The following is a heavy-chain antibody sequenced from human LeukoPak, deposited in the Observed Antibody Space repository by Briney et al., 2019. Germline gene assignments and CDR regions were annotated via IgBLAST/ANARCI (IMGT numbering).Heavy chain of an antibody. CDR2: ISSSGSTI. J-gene: IGHJ4*02. Sequence: TGGSLRLSCAASGFTFSSYEMNWVRQAPGKGLEWVSYISSSGSTIYYADSVKGRFTISRDNAKNSLYLQMNSLRAEDTAVYYCAREEKAYYYDSSGYSAYWGQGTLVTVSS. CDR1: GFTFSSYE. D-gene: IGHD3-22*01. V-gene: IGHV3-48*03. CDR3: AREEKAYYYDSSGYSAY.